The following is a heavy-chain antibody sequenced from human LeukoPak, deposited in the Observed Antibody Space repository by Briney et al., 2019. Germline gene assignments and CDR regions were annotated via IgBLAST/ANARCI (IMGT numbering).Heavy chain of an antibody. V-gene: IGHV3-23*01. J-gene: IGHJ4*02. Sequence: GXXLRLSCAASGFTFSNYAMNWVRQAPGEGLEWVSEISVSGGSTYYADSVKGRFTISRDNSKNTLFLQMSSLRAEDTALYYCAKGSVYGDYYFDYWDQGTLVTVSS. D-gene: IGHD4-17*01. CDR3: AKGSVYGDYYFDY. CDR2: ISVSGGST. CDR1: GFTFSNYA.